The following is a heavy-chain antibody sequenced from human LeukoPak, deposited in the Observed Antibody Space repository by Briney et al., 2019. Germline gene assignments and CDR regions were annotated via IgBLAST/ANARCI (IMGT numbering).Heavy chain of an antibody. CDR3: GQDWAWGAFGN. J-gene: IGHJ4*02. CDR1: GFIFSNYG. D-gene: IGHD1-26*01. CDR2: ITSGGLT. V-gene: IGHV3-23*01. Sequence: GGTLRLSCAASGFIFSNYGMNWVRQAPGKGLEWVSGITSGGLTFYASSVKGRFTISRDNSEKTLYLQINSLRAEDTALYDCGQDWAWGAFGNWGQGALVTVSS.